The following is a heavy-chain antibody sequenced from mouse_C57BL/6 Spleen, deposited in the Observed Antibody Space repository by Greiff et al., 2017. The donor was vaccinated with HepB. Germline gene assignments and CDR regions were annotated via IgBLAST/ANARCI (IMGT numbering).Heavy chain of an antibody. CDR1: GYTFTSYW. J-gene: IGHJ2*01. CDR3: ARTYYYGSRGYYFDY. D-gene: IGHD1-1*01. V-gene: IGHV1-53*01. CDR2: INPSNGGT. Sequence: QVQLQQSGPELVKPGASVKLSCKASGYTFTSYWMHWVKQRPGQGLEWIGNINPSNGGTNYNEKFKSKATLTVDKSSSTAYMQLSSLTSEDAAVYYCARTYYYGSRGYYFDYWGQGTTLTVSS.